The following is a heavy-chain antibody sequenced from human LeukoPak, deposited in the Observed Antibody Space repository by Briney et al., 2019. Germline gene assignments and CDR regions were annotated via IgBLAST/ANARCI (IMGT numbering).Heavy chain of an antibody. CDR1: GYTFTSYD. CDR2: MNPNSGNT. J-gene: IGHJ4*02. Sequence: ASVKVSCKASGYTFTSYDINWVRQATGQGLEWMGWMNPNSGNTGYAQKFQGRVTMTRDTSTSTVYMELSSLRSEDTAVYYCARGKHCSGGSCYSPFDYWGQGTLVTVSS. D-gene: IGHD2-15*01. CDR3: ARGKHCSGGSCYSPFDY. V-gene: IGHV1-8*02.